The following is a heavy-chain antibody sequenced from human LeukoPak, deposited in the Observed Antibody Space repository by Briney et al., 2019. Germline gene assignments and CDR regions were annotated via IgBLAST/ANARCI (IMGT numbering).Heavy chain of an antibody. V-gene: IGHV4-34*01. D-gene: IGHD6-6*01. Sequence: SETLSLTCAVYGGSFSGYYWSWIRQPPGKGLEWIGDINHSGSTSYNPSLKSRVTISVDTSKNQFSLKLSSVTAADTAVYYCARDPSIAARPEVDAFDIWGQGTMVTVSS. J-gene: IGHJ3*02. CDR2: INHSGST. CDR3: ARDPSIAARPEVDAFDI. CDR1: GGSFSGYY.